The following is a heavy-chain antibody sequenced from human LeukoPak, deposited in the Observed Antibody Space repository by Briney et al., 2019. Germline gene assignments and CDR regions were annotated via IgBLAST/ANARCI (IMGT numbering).Heavy chain of an antibody. Sequence: ASVKVSCKASGYTFTSYGISWVRQAPGRGLEWMGWISAYNGNTNYAQKLQGRVTMTTDTSTSTAYMELRSLRSDDTAAYYCARGAVVVVPAAISYYYYGMDVWGQGTTVTVSS. CDR2: ISAYNGNT. CDR3: ARGAVVVVPAAISYYYYGMDV. J-gene: IGHJ6*02. D-gene: IGHD2-2*01. V-gene: IGHV1-18*01. CDR1: GYTFTSYG.